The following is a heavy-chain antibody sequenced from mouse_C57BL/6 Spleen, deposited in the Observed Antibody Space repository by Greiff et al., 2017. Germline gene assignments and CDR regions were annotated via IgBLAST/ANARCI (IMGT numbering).Heavy chain of an antibody. D-gene: IGHD2-4*01. CDR1: GFSLTSYG. Sequence: VQGVESGPGLVQPSQSLSITCTVSGFSLTSYGVHWVRQSPGKGLEWLGVIWSGGSTDYNAAFISRLSISKDNSKSQVFFKMNSLQADDTAIYYCARPYYDYDEAWFAYWGQGTLVTVSA. J-gene: IGHJ3*01. CDR3: ARPYYDYDEAWFAY. CDR2: IWSGGST. V-gene: IGHV2-2*01.